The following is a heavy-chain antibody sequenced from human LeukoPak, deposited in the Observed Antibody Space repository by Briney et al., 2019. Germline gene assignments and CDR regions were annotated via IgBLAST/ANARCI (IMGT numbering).Heavy chain of an antibody. CDR2: ISSSSSTI. CDR3: ARDMRDYGDYTNSGMDV. CDR1: GFTFSSYS. D-gene: IGHD4-17*01. J-gene: IGHJ6*02. Sequence: GGSLRLSCAASGFTFSSYSMNWVRQAPGKGLEWVSYISSSSSTINYADSVKGRFTISRDNAKNSLYLQMNSLRDEDTAVYYCARDMRDYGDYTNSGMDVWGQGTTVTVSS. V-gene: IGHV3-48*02.